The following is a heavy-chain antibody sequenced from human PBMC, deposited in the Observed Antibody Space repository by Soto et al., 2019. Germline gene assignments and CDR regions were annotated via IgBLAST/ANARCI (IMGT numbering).Heavy chain of an antibody. CDR3: ARLTFLEWLLNWFDP. J-gene: IGHJ5*02. Sequence: SETLSLTCTVSGGSISSSSYYWGWIRQPPGKGLEWIGSIYYSGSTYYNPSLKSRVTISVDTSKNQFPLKLSSVTAADTAVYYCARLTFLEWLLNWFDPWGQGTLVTVSS. D-gene: IGHD3-3*02. V-gene: IGHV4-39*01. CDR2: IYYSGST. CDR1: GGSISSSSYY.